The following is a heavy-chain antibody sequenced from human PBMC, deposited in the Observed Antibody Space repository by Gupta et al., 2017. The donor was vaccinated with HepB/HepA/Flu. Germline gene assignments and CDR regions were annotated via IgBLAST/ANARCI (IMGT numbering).Heavy chain of an antibody. D-gene: IGHD3-3*01. J-gene: IGHJ4*02. Sequence: QVQLVESGGGVVQPGRSLRLSCAASGFTFSSYTIHWVRQAPGKGLEWLAVISYDANNKYYADSVKGRFTMSRDNSKNTLYLQMNSLRADDTAVYYCAKGGQQYDFWPLWPWGQGTLVTVSS. CDR3: AKGGQQYDFWPLWP. CDR1: GFTFSSYT. V-gene: IGHV3-30*18. CDR2: ISYDANNK.